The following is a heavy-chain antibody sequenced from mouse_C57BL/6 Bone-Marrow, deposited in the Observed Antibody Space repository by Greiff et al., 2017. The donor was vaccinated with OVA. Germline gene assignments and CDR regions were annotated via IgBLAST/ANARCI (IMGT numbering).Heavy chain of an antibody. Sequence: QVQLKESGAELARPGASVKLSCKASGYTFTSYGISWVKQRTGQGLEWIGEIYPRSGNTYYNEKFKGKATLTADKSSSTAYMELRSLTSEDSAVYFCAREGGFHYYGSSYVVYFDYWGQGTTLTVSS. CDR2: IYPRSGNT. V-gene: IGHV1-81*01. D-gene: IGHD1-1*01. CDR1: GYTFTSYG. J-gene: IGHJ2*01. CDR3: AREGGFHYYGSSYVVYFDY.